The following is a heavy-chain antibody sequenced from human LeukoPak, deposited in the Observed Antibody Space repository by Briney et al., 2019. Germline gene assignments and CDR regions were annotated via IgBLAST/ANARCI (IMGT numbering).Heavy chain of an antibody. CDR1: GYTFTSYG. D-gene: IGHD5-12*01. Sequence: ASVKVSCKASGYTFTSYGISWVRQAPGQGLEWMGWISAYNGNTNYAQKLQGRVTMTTDTSTSTAYMELRSLRSDDTAVYYCARSRSGYDSYYYYYMDVWGKGTTVTVSS. CDR3: ARSRSGYDSYYYYYMDV. J-gene: IGHJ6*03. CDR2: ISAYNGNT. V-gene: IGHV1-18*01.